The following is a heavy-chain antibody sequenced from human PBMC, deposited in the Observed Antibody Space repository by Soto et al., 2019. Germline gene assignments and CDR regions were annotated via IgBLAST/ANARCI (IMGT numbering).Heavy chain of an antibody. Sequence: GGSLRLSCAASGFTFSSYGMTWVRQAPGKGLEWVSFSSATGAGRYYADSVKGRFTISRDNSKNTLYLQMSSLRADDTAVYYCAKDRRAGGNYGFYSDFWGQGALVTVSS. CDR3: AKDRRAGGNYGFYSDF. CDR2: SSATGAGR. V-gene: IGHV3-23*01. J-gene: IGHJ4*02. D-gene: IGHD1-7*01. CDR1: GFTFSSYG.